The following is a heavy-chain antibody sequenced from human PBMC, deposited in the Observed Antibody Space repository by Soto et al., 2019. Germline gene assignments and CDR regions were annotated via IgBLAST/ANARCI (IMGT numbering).Heavy chain of an antibody. CDR2: ISYDGSNK. CDR3: AKDQLAVAGRGHFDY. V-gene: IGHV3-30*18. D-gene: IGHD6-19*01. Sequence: GGSLRLSCAASGFTFSSYGMHWVRQAPGKGLEWVAVISYDGSNKYYADSVKGRFTISRDNSKNTLYLQMNSLRAEDTAVYYCAKDQLAVAGRGHFDYWGQGTLVTVSS. J-gene: IGHJ4*02. CDR1: GFTFSSYG.